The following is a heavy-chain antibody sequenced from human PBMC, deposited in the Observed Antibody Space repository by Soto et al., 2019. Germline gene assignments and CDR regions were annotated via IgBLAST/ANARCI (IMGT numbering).Heavy chain of an antibody. V-gene: IGHV3-11*01. Sequence: QVQLVESGGGLVKPGGSLRLSCAGSGFAFNDHYMTWSRQARGKGLEWISFISNSGDTIHYADSVKGRSTISRDNRKNSLYLQMNSRRAEDTAVNYCFDIFFWGQGKMVTVSS. CDR3: FDIFF. J-gene: IGHJ3*01. CDR2: ISNSGDTI. D-gene: IGHD3-9*01. CDR1: GFAFNDHY.